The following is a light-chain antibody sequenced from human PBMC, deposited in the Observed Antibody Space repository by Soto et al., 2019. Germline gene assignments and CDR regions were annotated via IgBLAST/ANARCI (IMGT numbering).Light chain of an antibody. V-gene: IGKV1-5*01. Sequence: DIEMTQYPSSLSASVGDRVTITCRASQTITRWMAWYQQKPGKAPKLVIYDGSTLESGVPSRLRVSGYGTELTITITSLKTDDFATYYCQQYSTYPWTFGQGTKVDIK. CDR2: DGS. CDR1: QTITRW. J-gene: IGKJ1*01. CDR3: QQYSTYPWT.